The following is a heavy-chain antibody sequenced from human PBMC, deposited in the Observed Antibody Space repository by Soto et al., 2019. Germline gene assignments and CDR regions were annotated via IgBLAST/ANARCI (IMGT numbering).Heavy chain of an antibody. V-gene: IGHV3-30*04. CDR2: ISYDEIDK. CDR1: GFTFSNYT. Sequence: GGSLRLSCAASGFTFSNYTMHWVRQAPGKGLEWVALISYDEIDKYFADAVKGRFTISRDNSKNTLYLQMDSLRAEDTAVYYCAGRSGSADYWGRGTLVTVSS. J-gene: IGHJ4*02. D-gene: IGHD3-10*01. CDR3: AGRSGSADY.